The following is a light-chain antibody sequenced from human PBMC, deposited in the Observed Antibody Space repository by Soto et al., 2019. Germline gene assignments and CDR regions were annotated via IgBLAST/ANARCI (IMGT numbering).Light chain of an antibody. CDR1: SSDVGGYNY. Sequence: QSALTQPASVSGSPGQSITISCTGTSSDVGGYNYVSWYQQHPGKAPKLIIYDVSNRPSGVSNRFSGSKPGNTASLTISGLQAEDEADYYCSSYTSSSTLVFGGGTKVTVL. CDR2: DVS. CDR3: SSYTSSSTLV. J-gene: IGLJ2*01. V-gene: IGLV2-14*03.